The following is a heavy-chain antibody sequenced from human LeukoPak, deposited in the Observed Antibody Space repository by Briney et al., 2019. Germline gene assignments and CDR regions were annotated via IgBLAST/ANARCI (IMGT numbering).Heavy chain of an antibody. J-gene: IGHJ4*02. V-gene: IGHV1-69*01. CDR1: GGTFSSYA. CDR3: ARTGYCSGGSCADY. D-gene: IGHD2-15*01. CDR2: IIPIFGTA. Sequence: SVKVSCKASGGTFSSYAISWVRQAPGQGLEWMGGIIPIFGTANYAQKFQGRVTITADGPTSTAYMELSSLRSEDTAVYYCARTGYCSGGSCADYWGQGTLVTVSS.